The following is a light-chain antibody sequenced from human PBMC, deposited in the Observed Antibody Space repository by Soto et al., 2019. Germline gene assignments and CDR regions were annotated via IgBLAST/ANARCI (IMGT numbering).Light chain of an antibody. V-gene: IGLV2-14*01. CDR3: SSYKSSSPLV. CDR1: SSDVGGYNY. Sequence: QSVLTQPASVSGSPGQSITISCTGTSSDVGGYNYVSWYQQHPGKAPKLMIYDVSNRPSGVSNRFSGAKSGNTASLTISGLQAEKGADYYCSSYKSSSPLVFGGGTKVTVL. CDR2: DVS. J-gene: IGLJ2*01.